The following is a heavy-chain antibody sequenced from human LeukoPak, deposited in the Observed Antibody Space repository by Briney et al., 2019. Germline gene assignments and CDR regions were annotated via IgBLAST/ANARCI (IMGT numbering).Heavy chain of an antibody. Sequence: PSQTLSLTCTVSGGSISSGSYYWSWIRQPAGQGLEWIVRIYTSGSTNYNPSLKSRVTISVNTSNNQFSLKLSSVTAADTAVYYCARESSDIGYCSGGSCYSPSYYYYYYMDVWGKGTTVTISS. V-gene: IGHV4-61*02. J-gene: IGHJ6*03. D-gene: IGHD2-15*01. CDR1: GGSISSGSYY. CDR3: ARESSDIGYCSGGSCYSPSYYYYYYMDV. CDR2: IYTSGST.